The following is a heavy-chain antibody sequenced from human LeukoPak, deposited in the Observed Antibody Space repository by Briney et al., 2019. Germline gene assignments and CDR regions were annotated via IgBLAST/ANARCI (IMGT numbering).Heavy chain of an antibody. CDR3: ARESSIPAAGTVGNWFDP. Sequence: ASVKVSCKASGYTFTDYYMHWVRQAPGQGLEWMGWINPNSGGTNYAQKFQGRVTMTRDTSISTAYMDLSGLTSDDTAVYYCARESSIPAAGTVGNWFDPWGQGTLVTVSS. CDR1: GYTFTDYY. CDR2: INPNSGGT. J-gene: IGHJ5*02. D-gene: IGHD6-13*01. V-gene: IGHV1-2*02.